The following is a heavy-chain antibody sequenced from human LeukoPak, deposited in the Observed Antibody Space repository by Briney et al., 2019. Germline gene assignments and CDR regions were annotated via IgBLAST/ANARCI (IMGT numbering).Heavy chain of an antibody. CDR3: ARRIVVVVAARWFDP. CDR2: IYYSGST. J-gene: IGHJ5*02. Sequence: PSETLSLTCAVSGGSISSSSYYWGWIRQPPGKGLEWIGSIYYSGSTYYNPSLKSRVTISVDTSKNQFSLKLSSVTAADTAVYYCARRIVVVVAARWFDPWGQGTLVTVSS. V-gene: IGHV4-39*01. CDR1: GGSISSSSYY. D-gene: IGHD2-15*01.